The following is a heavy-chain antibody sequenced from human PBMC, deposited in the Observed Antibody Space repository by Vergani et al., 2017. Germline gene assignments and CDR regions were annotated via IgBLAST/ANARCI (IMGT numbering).Heavy chain of an antibody. CDR3: VKDAGSYEDFFDS. D-gene: IGHD1-26*01. J-gene: IGHJ4*01. V-gene: IGHV3-23*01. CDR1: GFPFSTYA. Sequence: EVQLLESGGSLKQPGGSVRLSCAASGFPFSTYATHWVRQAPGKGLEWVSALTGGGGSTYYADSFKVRFIISRDNSRDTLYLQMNSLRTEDTATYYCVKDAGSYEDFFDSWGHQSLVAVAS. CDR2: LTGGGGST.